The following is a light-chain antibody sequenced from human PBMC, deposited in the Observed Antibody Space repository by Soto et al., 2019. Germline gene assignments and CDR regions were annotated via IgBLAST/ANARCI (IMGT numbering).Light chain of an antibody. Sequence: DIQMTQSPSSLSASVGDRVTITCRTSQTVSNNLNWYQRKPGKAPSLLIYASSTLQSGVLSRFIGSGSETEFTLTISSLQPEDFATYYCQQDNMTPFTFGPGTKVDI. V-gene: IGKV1-39*01. CDR2: ASS. CDR3: QQDNMTPFT. J-gene: IGKJ3*01. CDR1: QTVSNN.